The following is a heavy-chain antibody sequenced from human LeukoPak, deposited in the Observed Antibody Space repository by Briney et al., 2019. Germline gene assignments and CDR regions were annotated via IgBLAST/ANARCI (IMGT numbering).Heavy chain of an antibody. CDR3: AKTGGYYDTSDLYRPDVFDI. J-gene: IGHJ3*02. D-gene: IGHD3-22*01. V-gene: IGHV3-23*01. Sequence: PGGSLRLSCAASGFTFSNFAMSWVRQAPGKGLEWVSAISGTGGNTFYTDSVTGRFTISRHNSKNTLYVQMNSLRAEDTAVYYCAKTGGYYDTSDLYRPDVFDIWGQGTVVTVSS. CDR1: GFTFSNFA. CDR2: ISGTGGNT.